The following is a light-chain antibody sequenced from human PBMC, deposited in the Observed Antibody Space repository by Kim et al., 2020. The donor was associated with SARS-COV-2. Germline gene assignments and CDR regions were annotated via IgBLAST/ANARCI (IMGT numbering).Light chain of an antibody. Sequence: DIQMTQSPSTLSASVGDRVTITCRASQSISSWLAWYQQKPGKDPKLLIYKASSLESGVPSRFSGSGSGTEFTLTISSMQPDDFATYYCQQYNSYWYTFGQGTKLEI. J-gene: IGKJ2*01. V-gene: IGKV1-5*03. CDR2: KAS. CDR1: QSISSW. CDR3: QQYNSYWYT.